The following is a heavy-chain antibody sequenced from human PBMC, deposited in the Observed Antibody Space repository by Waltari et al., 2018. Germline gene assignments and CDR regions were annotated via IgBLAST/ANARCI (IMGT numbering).Heavy chain of an antibody. CDR2: IYYSGST. V-gene: IGHV4-39*07. Sequence: QLQLQESGPGLVKPSETLSLTCTVSGGSISSSSYYWGWIRQPPGKGLEWIGSIYYSGSTYYNPSLKSRVTISVDTSKNQFSLKLSSVTAADTAVYYCARLKMALGSLGGGMDVWGQGTLVTVSS. CDR1: GGSISSSSYY. D-gene: IGHD3-16*01. J-gene: IGHJ4*02. CDR3: ARLKMALGSLGGGMDV.